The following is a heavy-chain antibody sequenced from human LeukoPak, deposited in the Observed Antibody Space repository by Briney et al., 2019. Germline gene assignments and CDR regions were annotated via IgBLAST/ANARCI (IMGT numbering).Heavy chain of an antibody. J-gene: IGHJ4*02. CDR1: GHTFSSHD. D-gene: IGHD3-22*01. CDR2: MNPNSGNT. Sequence: ASVKVSCKASGHTFSSHDINWARQATGQGLEWMGWMNPNSGNTGYAQKFQGRVTMTRNTSIITAYMELSSLRSEDTAVYYCARVERSVTMIVVVIDYWGQGTLVTVSS. CDR3: ARVERSVTMIVVVIDY. V-gene: IGHV1-8*01.